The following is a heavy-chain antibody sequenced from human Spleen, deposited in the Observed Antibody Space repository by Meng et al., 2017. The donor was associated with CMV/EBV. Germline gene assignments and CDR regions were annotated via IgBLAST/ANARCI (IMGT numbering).Heavy chain of an antibody. D-gene: IGHD1-14*01. CDR3: ARETGAKGWFDP. J-gene: IGHJ5*02. V-gene: IGHV3-23*01. Sequence: GGSLRLSCAASGFTFSRYAMSWVRQAPGKGLEWVSAISGSGGTTYYADSVKGRFTISRDNSKNTVYLQMNGLRAEDTAVYYCARETGAKGWFDPWGQGTLVTVSS. CDR1: GFTFSRYA. CDR2: ISGSGGTT.